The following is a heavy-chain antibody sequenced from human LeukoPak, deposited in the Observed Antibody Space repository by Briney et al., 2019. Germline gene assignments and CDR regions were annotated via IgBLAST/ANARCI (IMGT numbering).Heavy chain of an antibody. D-gene: IGHD4-17*01. Sequence: SETLSLTCTVSGGSISSGDYYWSWIRRPPGKGLEWIGYIYYSGSTYYNPSLKSRVTISVDTSKNQFSLKLSSVTAADTAVYYCARGSTTVTTESWSDPWGQGTLVTVSS. CDR2: IYYSGST. CDR3: ARGSTTVTTESWSDP. V-gene: IGHV4-30-4*01. J-gene: IGHJ5*02. CDR1: GGSISSGDYY.